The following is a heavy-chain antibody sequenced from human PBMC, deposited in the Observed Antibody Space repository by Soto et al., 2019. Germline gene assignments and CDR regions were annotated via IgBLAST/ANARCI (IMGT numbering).Heavy chain of an antibody. CDR2: ISSSSTYT. J-gene: IGHJ3*02. CDR3: ARPYSGSPGDAFDI. CDR1: RFTFSDYY. V-gene: IGHV3-11*06. D-gene: IGHD1-26*01. Sequence: GGSLRLSCAASRFTFSDYYMSWIRQAPGKGLEWVSYISSSSTYTNYADSVKGRFTISRDNAKNSLYLQMNSLRAEDTAVYYCARPYSGSPGDAFDIWGQGTMVTVSS.